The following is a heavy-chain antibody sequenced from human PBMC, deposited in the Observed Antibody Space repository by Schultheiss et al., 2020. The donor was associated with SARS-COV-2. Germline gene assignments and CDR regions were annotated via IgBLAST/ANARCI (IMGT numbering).Heavy chain of an antibody. Sequence: SQTLSLTCTVSGGSISSYYWSWIRQPPGKGLEWIGYIYYSGSTYYNPSLKSRVTISVDTSKNQFSLKLSSVTAADTAVYYCARRSRTPFDYWGQGTLVTVSS. CDR1: GGSISSYY. J-gene: IGHJ4*02. CDR2: IYYSGST. CDR3: ARRSRTPFDY. V-gene: IGHV4-59*08. D-gene: IGHD2-15*01.